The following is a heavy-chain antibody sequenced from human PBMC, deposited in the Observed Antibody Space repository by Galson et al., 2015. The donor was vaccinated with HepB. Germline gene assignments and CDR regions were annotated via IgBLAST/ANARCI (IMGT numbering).Heavy chain of an antibody. CDR1: GFTFSGSY. V-gene: IGHV3-11*01. D-gene: IGHD5-24*01. J-gene: IGHJ5*02. CDR3: ARGYGYNWNWFDP. CDR2: IGSSSSNI. Sequence: SLRLSCAASGFTFSGSYMSWIRLAPGKGLEWVSYIGSSSSNINYADSVKGRFTISRDNAKNSLYLQMNSLRAEDTAVYYCARGYGYNWNWFDPWGQGTLVTVSS.